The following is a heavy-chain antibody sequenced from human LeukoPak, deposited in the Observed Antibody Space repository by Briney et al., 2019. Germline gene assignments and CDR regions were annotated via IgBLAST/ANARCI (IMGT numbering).Heavy chain of an antibody. V-gene: IGHV4-39*01. CDR1: GGSISSSSYY. J-gene: IGHJ6*02. CDR3: ARHYGSGGYGTDYYYGMDV. D-gene: IGHD3-10*01. CDR2: IYYSGST. Sequence: SETLSLTCTVSGGSISSSSYYWGWIRQPPGTGLEWIGSIYYSGSTYYNPSLKSRVTISVDTSKNQFSLKLSSVTAADTAVYYCARHYGSGGYGTDYYYGMDVWGQGTTVTVSS.